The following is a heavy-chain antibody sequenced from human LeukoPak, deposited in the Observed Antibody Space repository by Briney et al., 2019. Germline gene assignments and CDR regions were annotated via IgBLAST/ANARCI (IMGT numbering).Heavy chain of an antibody. V-gene: IGHV4-59*12. CDR2: IYYSGNT. CDR1: GASMSSYY. CDR3: ARGRVTTRPSKSNWFDP. Sequence: SETLSLTCTVSGASMSSYYWNWVRQPPGEGREWIGYIYYSGNTNYNPSLKSRVTISVDTSKHQFSLKLSSVTAADTAVYYCARGRVTTRPSKSNWFDPWGQGTLVTVSS. J-gene: IGHJ5*02. D-gene: IGHD4-17*01.